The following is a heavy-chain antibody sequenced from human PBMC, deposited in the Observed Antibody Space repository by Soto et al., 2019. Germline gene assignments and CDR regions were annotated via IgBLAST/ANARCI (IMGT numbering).Heavy chain of an antibody. D-gene: IGHD5-18*01. Sequence: PGVSLRLSCAASGFTFSSYSMNWVRQAPGKGLEWVSSISSSSSYIYYADSVKGRFTISRDNAKNSLYLQMNSLRAEDTAVYYCARDVDGYGSYYYYGMDVWGQGTTVTVSS. V-gene: IGHV3-21*01. J-gene: IGHJ6*02. CDR1: GFTFSSYS. CDR2: ISSSSSYI. CDR3: ARDVDGYGSYYYYGMDV.